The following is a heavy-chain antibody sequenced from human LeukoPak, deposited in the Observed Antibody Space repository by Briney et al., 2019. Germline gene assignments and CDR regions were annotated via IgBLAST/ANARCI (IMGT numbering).Heavy chain of an antibody. CDR2: INHSGST. Sequence: SETLSLTCALYGGSFSGYYWSWIRQPPGKGLEWIGEINHSGSTNYNPSLKSRVTISVDTSKNQFSLKLSSVTAADTAVYYCARQLTYCGGGSCYTRWFDYWGQGTLVTVSS. J-gene: IGHJ4*02. D-gene: IGHD2-15*01. V-gene: IGHV4-34*01. CDR1: GGSFSGYY. CDR3: ARQLTYCGGGSCYTRWFDY.